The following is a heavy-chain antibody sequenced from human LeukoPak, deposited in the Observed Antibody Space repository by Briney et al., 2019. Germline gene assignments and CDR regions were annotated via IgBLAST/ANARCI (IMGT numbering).Heavy chain of an antibody. CDR3: ARSEMGYSNYYMDV. CDR2: IKQDGSEK. V-gene: IGHV3-7*01. Sequence: GGSLRLSCAASGFTFSSYWMSWVRQAPGKGLEWVANIKQDGSEKYYVDSVKGRFTISRDNAKNSLYLQMNSLRAEDTAVYYCARSEMGYSNYYMDVWGKGTTVTVSS. CDR1: GFTFSSYW. J-gene: IGHJ6*03. D-gene: IGHD2-8*01.